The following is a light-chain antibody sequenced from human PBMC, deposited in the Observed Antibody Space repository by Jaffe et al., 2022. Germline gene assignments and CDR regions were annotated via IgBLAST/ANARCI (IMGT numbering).Light chain of an antibody. CDR2: QLN. Sequence: QSVLTQPPSVSAAPGQKVTISCSGNSSNIGKNQISWYQLLPESAPKLLIYQLNKRPSGIPDRFSGSKSATSANLEITGLQTGDEADYFCATWHTSLGGVFGPGTKVTVL. CDR1: SSNIGKNQ. CDR3: ATWHTSLGGV. J-gene: IGLJ1*01. V-gene: IGLV1-51*02.